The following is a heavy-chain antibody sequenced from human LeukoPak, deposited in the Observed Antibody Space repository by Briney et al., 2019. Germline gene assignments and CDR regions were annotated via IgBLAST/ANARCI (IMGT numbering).Heavy chain of an antibody. CDR3: ARGGRWFGEFPRYYYHYMDV. CDR2: INHSGST. J-gene: IGHJ6*03. V-gene: IGHV4-34*01. D-gene: IGHD3-10*01. Sequence: SETLSLTCAVYGGSFSGYYWSWIRQPPGKGLEWIGEINHSGSTNYNPSLKSRVTISVDTSKNQFSLKLSSVTAADTAVYYCARGGRWFGEFPRYYYHYMDVWGKGTTVTVSS. CDR1: GGSFSGYY.